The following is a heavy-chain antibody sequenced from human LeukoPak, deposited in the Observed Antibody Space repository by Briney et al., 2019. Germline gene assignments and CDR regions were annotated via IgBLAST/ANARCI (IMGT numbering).Heavy chain of an antibody. CDR2: IIPILGIA. V-gene: IGHV1-69*04. Sequence: GASVKVSCKASGGTFSSYAISWVRQAPGQGLEWMGRIIPILGIANYAQKFQGRVTITADKSTSTAYMELSSLRSEDTAVYYCARSTPVYDSSGYSDYWGQGTLVTVSS. J-gene: IGHJ4*02. D-gene: IGHD3-22*01. CDR1: GGTFSSYA. CDR3: ARSTPVYDSSGYSDY.